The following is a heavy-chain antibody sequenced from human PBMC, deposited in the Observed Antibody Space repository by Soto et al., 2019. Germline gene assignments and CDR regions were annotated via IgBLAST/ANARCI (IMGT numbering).Heavy chain of an antibody. CDR3: ARLTTVTRGDY. V-gene: IGHV4-39*01. Sequence: SETLSLTCTVSGGSISSSSYYWGWIRQPPGKGLEWIGSIYYSGSTYYNPSLKNRVTISVDTSKNQFSLKLSSLTAADTAVYYCARLTTVTRGDYWGQGTLVTVSS. CDR2: IYYSGST. CDR1: GGSISSSSYY. D-gene: IGHD4-17*01. J-gene: IGHJ4*02.